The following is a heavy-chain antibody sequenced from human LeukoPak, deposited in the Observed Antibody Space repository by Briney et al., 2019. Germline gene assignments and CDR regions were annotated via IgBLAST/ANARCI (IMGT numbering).Heavy chain of an antibody. J-gene: IGHJ4*02. CDR3: ARVGMYGYCTGGSCRSLFDG. D-gene: IGHD2-15*01. CDR1: GGSISSSSSF. CDR2: IYYSGST. V-gene: IGHV4-39*07. Sequence: SETLSLTCTVSGGSISSSSSFWDWIRQPPGKGLEWIGNIYYSGSTYYNPSVKSRVTISVDTSNTQFSLRLSSVTAADTAVYYCARVGMYGYCTGGSCRSLFDGWGQGTLVTVSS.